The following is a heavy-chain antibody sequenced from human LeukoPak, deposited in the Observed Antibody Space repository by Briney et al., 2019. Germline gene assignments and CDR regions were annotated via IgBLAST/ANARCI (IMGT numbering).Heavy chain of an antibody. Sequence: ASVKVSCKASGYTFTSYYMHWVRQAPGQGLEWMGIINPSGGSTSYAQKFQGRVTMTRDTSTSTVYMELSSLRSEDTAVYYCARDRGIGVVPAAMVEGGWFDPWGQGTLVTVSS. CDR1: GYTFTSYY. D-gene: IGHD2-2*01. CDR2: INPSGGST. V-gene: IGHV1-46*01. J-gene: IGHJ5*02. CDR3: ARDRGIGVVPAAMVEGGWFDP.